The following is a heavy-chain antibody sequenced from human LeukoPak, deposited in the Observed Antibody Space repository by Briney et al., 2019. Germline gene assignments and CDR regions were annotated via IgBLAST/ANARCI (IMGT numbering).Heavy chain of an antibody. D-gene: IGHD3-16*02. Sequence: GGSLRLSCAASGFTFSSYGMHRVRQAPGKGLEWVAVISYDGSNKYYADSVKGRFTISRDNSKNTLYLQMNSLRAEDTAVYYCAKALNNDYVWGSYRYDRYYFDYWGQGTLVTVSS. J-gene: IGHJ4*02. CDR1: GFTFSSYG. V-gene: IGHV3-30*18. CDR2: ISYDGSNK. CDR3: AKALNNDYVWGSYRYDRYYFDY.